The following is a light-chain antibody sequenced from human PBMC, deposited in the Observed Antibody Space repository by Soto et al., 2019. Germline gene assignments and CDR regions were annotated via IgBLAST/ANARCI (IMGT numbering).Light chain of an antibody. V-gene: IGKV1-5*03. Sequence: DIQMTQSPSTLSASVGDRVTITCRASQSISSWLAWYQQKPGKAPKLLVYTASSLESGVPSRFSGSGSGTDFTLTISSLQPDDFATYYCQQYSSYPTFCQGTKVEIK. CDR1: QSISSW. CDR2: TAS. J-gene: IGKJ1*01. CDR3: QQYSSYPT.